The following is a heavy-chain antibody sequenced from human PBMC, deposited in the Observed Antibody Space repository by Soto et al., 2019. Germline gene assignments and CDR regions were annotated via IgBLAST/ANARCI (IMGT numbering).Heavy chain of an antibody. CDR3: AHDDFGVNGGFDY. J-gene: IGHJ4*02. Sequence: QITLKESGPTLVKPTQTLTLTCTFTTSGVGVGWIRQPPGKALEWLAVIYWDDDKRYSPSLKSRLTITKDTSKNQVVLTMTNMDPVDTATYYCAHDDFGVNGGFDYWGQGTLVTVSS. CDR1: TSGVG. D-gene: IGHD4-17*01. CDR2: IYWDDDK. V-gene: IGHV2-5*02.